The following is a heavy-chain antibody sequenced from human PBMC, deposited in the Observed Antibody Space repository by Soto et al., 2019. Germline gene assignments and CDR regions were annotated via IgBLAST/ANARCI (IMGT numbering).Heavy chain of an antibody. CDR1: GFTISSNA. Sequence: GGSLRLSCAASGFTISSNAMYWVRQAPGKGLEWVSGISDRGDTTHYADSVKGRFTISRDTSKNTLYLQLNTLRADDTAVYYCAKDKPGTTSFDYWGQGTLITVSS. CDR2: ISDRGDTT. J-gene: IGHJ4*02. V-gene: IGHV3-23*01. D-gene: IGHD1-1*01. CDR3: AKDKPGTTSFDY.